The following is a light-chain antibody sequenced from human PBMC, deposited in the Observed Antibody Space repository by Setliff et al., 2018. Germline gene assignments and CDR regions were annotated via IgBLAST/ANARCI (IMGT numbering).Light chain of an antibody. V-gene: IGLV2-14*03. Sequence: QSALAQPASVSGSPGQSITISCTGTGTYNYVSWYQQRPGKAPQLIIYDVTNRPSGVSNRFSASKSGNTASLTISGLQPEDDADYYCSSYTSNSTYVFGTGTKVTVL. J-gene: IGLJ1*01. CDR2: DVT. CDR1: GTYNY. CDR3: SSYTSNSTYV.